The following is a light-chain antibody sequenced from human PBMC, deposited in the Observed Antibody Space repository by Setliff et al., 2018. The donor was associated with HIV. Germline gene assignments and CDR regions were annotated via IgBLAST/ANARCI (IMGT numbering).Light chain of an antibody. Sequence: QSVLTQPASVPGSPGQSITISCTGTSSDVGGYNYVSWYQQHPGKAPQLMISEVSNRPSGVSNRFSGSKSGNTASLTISGLQAEDEADYYCSSYTSKNTRVFGTGTKVTVL. V-gene: IGLV2-14*01. CDR1: SSDVGGYNY. CDR3: SSYTSKNTRV. J-gene: IGLJ1*01. CDR2: EVS.